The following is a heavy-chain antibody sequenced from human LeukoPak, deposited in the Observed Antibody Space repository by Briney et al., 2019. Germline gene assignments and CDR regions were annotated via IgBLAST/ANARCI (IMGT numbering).Heavy chain of an antibody. J-gene: IGHJ6*03. CDR1: GGSISSGSYY. D-gene: IGHD2-2*01. CDR3: ARARFGVTSSFYYYYMDV. CDR2: IYTSGCT. Sequence: SETLSLTCTVSGGSISSGSYYWSWIRQPAGKGLEWIGRIYTSGCTNYNPSLKSRVTISVDTSKNQFSLKLSSVTAADTAVYYCARARFGVTSSFYYYYMDVWGKGTTVTVSS. V-gene: IGHV4-61*02.